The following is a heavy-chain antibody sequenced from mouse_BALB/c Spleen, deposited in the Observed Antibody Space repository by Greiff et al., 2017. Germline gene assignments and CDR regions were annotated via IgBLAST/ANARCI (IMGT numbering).Heavy chain of an antibody. CDR3: TRGGYADY. Sequence: QVQLQQPGAELVRPGASVKLSCKASGYTFTSYWINWVKQRPGQGLECIGNIYPSDSYTNYNQKFKDKATLTVDKSSSTAYMQLSSPTSEDSAVYYCTRGGYADYWGQGTTLTVSS. CDR1: GYTFTSYW. CDR2: IYPSDSYT. D-gene: IGHD3-1*01. J-gene: IGHJ2*01. V-gene: IGHV1-69*02.